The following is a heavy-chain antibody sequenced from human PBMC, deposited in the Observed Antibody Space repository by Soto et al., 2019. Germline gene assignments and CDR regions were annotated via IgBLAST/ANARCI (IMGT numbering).Heavy chain of an antibody. CDR2: FIPILDMA. J-gene: IGHJ4*02. V-gene: IGHV1-69*02. CDR3: AITYCRDNSCPRDFDF. Sequence: QVQVVQSGAEVKKPESSVKVSCTPSGGTFNTYTVNWVRLAPGHGLEWMGGFIPILDMANYAQKFQDRVTLTADRSTFTAYMELNSLTSDDTAVYYCAITYCRDNSCPRDFDFWGRGTRVTVSS. D-gene: IGHD2-21*01. CDR1: GGTFNTYT.